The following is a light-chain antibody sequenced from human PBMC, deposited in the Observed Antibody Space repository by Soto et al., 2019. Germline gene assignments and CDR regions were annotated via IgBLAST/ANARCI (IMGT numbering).Light chain of an antibody. Sequence: DLRMTQSPSSLSASVGDRVIITCRASQSISNYLNWYQQEPGKAPKLLIYASSTLQSGVPSRFSGGRSGTDFTLTISSLQLEDFATYYCQQSHSTPWTFGQGTKVEMK. V-gene: IGKV1-39*01. CDR3: QQSHSTPWT. J-gene: IGKJ1*01. CDR2: ASS. CDR1: QSISNY.